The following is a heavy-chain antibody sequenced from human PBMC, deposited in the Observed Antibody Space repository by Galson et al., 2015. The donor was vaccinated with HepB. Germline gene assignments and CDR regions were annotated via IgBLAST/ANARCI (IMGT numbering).Heavy chain of an antibody. CDR3: ARGSDDSCGYYYDY. Sequence: SLRLSCAASEFTFTSYAMHWVRQAPGKGLEWVAVISFDGSDKYYADSVKGRFTISRDNSKNTLYLQMNSLRAEDTAVYYCARGSDDSCGYYYDYWVQGTLVTASP. V-gene: IGHV3-30-3*01. D-gene: IGHD3-22*01. J-gene: IGHJ4*02. CDR2: ISFDGSDK. CDR1: EFTFTSYA.